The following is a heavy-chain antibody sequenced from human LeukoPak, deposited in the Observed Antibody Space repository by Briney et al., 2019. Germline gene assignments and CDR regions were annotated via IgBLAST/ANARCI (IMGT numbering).Heavy chain of an antibody. D-gene: IGHD6-19*01. Sequence: KTGGSLRLSCAASGFTFSSYEMNWVRQAPGKGLEWVSYISSSGSTIYYADSVKGRFTISRDNAKNSLYLQMNSLRAEDTAVYYCARTQQYYSSGWYVNYFDYWGQGTLVTVSS. CDR3: ARTQQYYSSGWYVNYFDY. J-gene: IGHJ4*02. CDR2: ISSSGSTI. CDR1: GFTFSSYE. V-gene: IGHV3-48*03.